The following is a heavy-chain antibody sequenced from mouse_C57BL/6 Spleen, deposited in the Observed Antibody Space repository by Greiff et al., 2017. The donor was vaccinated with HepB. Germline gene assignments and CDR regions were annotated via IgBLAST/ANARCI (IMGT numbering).Heavy chain of an antibody. V-gene: IGHV1-81*01. Sequence: QVQLQQSGAELARPGASVKLSCKASGYTFTSYGISWVKQRTGQGLEWIGEIYPRSGNTYYNEKFKGKATLTADKSSSTAYMELRSLTSEDSAVYFCAISGDAYWGQGTLVTVSA. CDR3: AISGDAY. J-gene: IGHJ3*01. CDR1: GYTFTSYG. D-gene: IGHD3-2*02. CDR2: IYPRSGNT.